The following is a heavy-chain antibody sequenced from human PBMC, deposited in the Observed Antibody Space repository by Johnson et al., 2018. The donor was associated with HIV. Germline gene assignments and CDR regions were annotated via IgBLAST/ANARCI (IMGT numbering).Heavy chain of an antibody. J-gene: IGHJ3*02. CDR1: GFTFSSFG. CDR2: FYSGGFT. V-gene: IGHV3-NL1*01. CDR3: ARRDNEAFDI. Sequence: QVLLVESGGGVVQPGGSLRLSCAASGFTFSSFGMHWVRQAPGKGLEWVSVFYSGGFTYYADSVKGRFTISRDNSKNTLYLQMNSLRAEDMAVYYCARRDNEAFDIWGQGTMVTVSS.